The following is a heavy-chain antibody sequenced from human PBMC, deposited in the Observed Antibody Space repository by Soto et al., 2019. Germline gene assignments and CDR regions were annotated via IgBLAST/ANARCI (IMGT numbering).Heavy chain of an antibody. V-gene: IGHV1-3*01. J-gene: IGHJ4*02. CDR3: ASFRTYCGGDCYSSFDY. CDR2: INAGNGNT. CDR1: GYTFTSYA. D-gene: IGHD2-21*02. Sequence: QVQLVQSGAEVKKPGASVKVSCKASGYTFTSYAMHWVRQAPGQRLEWMGWINAGNGNTKYSQKFRGRVTITRDTSASTAYMELSSLRSEDTAVYYCASFRTYCGGDCYSSFDYWGQGTLVTVSS.